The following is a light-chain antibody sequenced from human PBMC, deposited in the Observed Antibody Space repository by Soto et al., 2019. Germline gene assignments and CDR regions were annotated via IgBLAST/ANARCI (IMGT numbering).Light chain of an antibody. Sequence: EVALTQSPGTLSLSPGARATLSCRASQSIANNYLTWYQQKPGQAPRVLIYDASTRATGIPDRFSGSGSGTDLTLTISRLEPEDSAVYYCQQYGSSPWTFGQGTKVDIK. V-gene: IGKV3-20*01. CDR2: DAS. CDR1: QSIANNY. J-gene: IGKJ1*01. CDR3: QQYGSSPWT.